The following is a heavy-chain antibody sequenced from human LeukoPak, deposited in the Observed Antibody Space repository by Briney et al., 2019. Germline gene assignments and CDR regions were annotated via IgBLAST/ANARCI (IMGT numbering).Heavy chain of an antibody. CDR2: IYSGGST. J-gene: IGHJ5*02. CDR3: ARSPWSSSGYYPNWFDP. D-gene: IGHD3-22*01. CDR1: GFTVSSNY. V-gene: IGHV3-53*01. Sequence: GGSLILSCAASGFTVSSNYMSWVRQAPGKRLEWVSVIYSGGSTYYADSVKGRFTISRDNSKNTLYLQMNSLRAEDTAVYYCARSPWSSSGYYPNWFDPWGQGTLVTVSS.